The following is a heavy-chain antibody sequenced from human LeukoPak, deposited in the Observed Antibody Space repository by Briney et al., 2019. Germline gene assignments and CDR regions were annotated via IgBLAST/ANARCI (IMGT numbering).Heavy chain of an antibody. CDR2: INPNSGGT. J-gene: IGHJ4*02. D-gene: IGHD4-17*01. V-gene: IGHV1-2*06. CDR3: ARDLELRGPIDY. CDR1: GYTFTGYY. Sequence: ASVKVSCKASGYTFTGYYMHWVRQAPGQGLEWMGRINPNSGGTNYAQKFQGRVTMTRDTSISTAYLERSRLRSDDTAVYYCARDLELRGPIDYWGQGTLVTVSS.